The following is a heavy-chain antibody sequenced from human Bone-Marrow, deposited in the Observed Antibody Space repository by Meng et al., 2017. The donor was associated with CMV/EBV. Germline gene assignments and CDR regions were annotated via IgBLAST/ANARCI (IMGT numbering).Heavy chain of an antibody. D-gene: IGHD2-15*01. Sequence: ASVKVSCKASGYTFTSYGISWVRQAPGQGLEWMGWINPNSGGTNYAQKFQGRVTMTRDTSISTAYMELSRLRSDDTAVYYCARVASEKGAAGLMDVWGQGNTVTVSS. J-gene: IGHJ6*02. CDR1: GYTFTSYG. CDR2: INPNSGGT. V-gene: IGHV1-2*02. CDR3: ARVASEKGAAGLMDV.